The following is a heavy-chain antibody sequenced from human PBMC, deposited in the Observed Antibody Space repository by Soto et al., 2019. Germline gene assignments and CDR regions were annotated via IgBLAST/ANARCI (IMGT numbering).Heavy chain of an antibody. Sequence: GASVKVSCKASGGTFSSYAISWVRQAPGQGLEWMGGIIPIFGTANYAQKFQGRVTITADESTSTAYMELSSLRSEDTAVYYCARISDTYGDYYYYYYGMDVWGQGTTVTVSS. CDR1: GGTFSSYA. CDR3: ARISDTYGDYYYYYYGMDV. J-gene: IGHJ6*02. V-gene: IGHV1-69*13. D-gene: IGHD4-17*01. CDR2: IIPIFGTA.